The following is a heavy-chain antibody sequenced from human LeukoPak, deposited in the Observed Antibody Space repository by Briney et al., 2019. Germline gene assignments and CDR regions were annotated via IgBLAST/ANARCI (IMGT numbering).Heavy chain of an antibody. CDR2: ISSSSSYI. CDR3: ARADLYCSSSGCARRAFDI. Sequence: PGGSLRLSCAASGFTFSSYSMNWVRQAPGKWLEWVSSISSSSSYIYYADSVKGRFTISRDNAKNSLYLQMNSLRAEDTAVYYCARADLYCSSSGCARRAFDIWGQGTMVTVSS. CDR1: GFTFSSYS. D-gene: IGHD3-22*01. J-gene: IGHJ3*02. V-gene: IGHV3-21*01.